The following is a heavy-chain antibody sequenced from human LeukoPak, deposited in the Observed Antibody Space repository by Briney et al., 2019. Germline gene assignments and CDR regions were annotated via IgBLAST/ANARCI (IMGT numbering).Heavy chain of an antibody. CDR3: ARFAYCGGHCWYYFGY. V-gene: IGHV4-59*01. D-gene: IGHD2-21*02. Sequence: SETLSLTCTVSGGSISSYYWSWIRQPPGKGLEWIGYIYSSGSTNYNPSLKGRITISVDTSKNQFSLKLSSVTAADTAVYYCARFAYCGGHCWYYFGYWGQGSLVTVS. CDR2: IYSSGST. J-gene: IGHJ4*02. CDR1: GGSISSYY.